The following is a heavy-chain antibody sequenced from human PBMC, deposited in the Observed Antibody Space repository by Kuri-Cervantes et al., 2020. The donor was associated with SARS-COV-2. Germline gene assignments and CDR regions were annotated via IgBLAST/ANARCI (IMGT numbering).Heavy chain of an antibody. J-gene: IGHJ6*02. V-gene: IGHV1-24*01. D-gene: IGHD2-21*02. Sequence: ASVKVSCKVSGYTLTELSMHWVRQAPGKGLEWMGGFDPEDGETIYAQKFQGRVTMTTDTSTSTAYMELRSLRSDDTAVYYCARGFCGGDCYVYYYYYGMDVWGQGTTVTVSS. CDR3: ARGFCGGDCYVYYYYYGMDV. CDR2: FDPEDGET. CDR1: GYTLTELS.